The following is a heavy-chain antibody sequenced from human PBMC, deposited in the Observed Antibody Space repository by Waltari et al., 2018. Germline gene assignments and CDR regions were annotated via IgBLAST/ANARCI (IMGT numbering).Heavy chain of an antibody. CDR3: ARGGLPADSSGYYPHDY. J-gene: IGHJ4*02. CDR2: IIPIFGTA. Sequence: VQLVQSGAEVKKPGESLKISCKGSGSTFSSYAISWVRPAPGQGLEWMGGIIPIFGTANYAQKFQGRVTITADESTSTAYMELSSLRSEDTAVYYCARGGLPADSSGYYPHDYWGQGTLVTVSS. V-gene: IGHV1-69*01. CDR1: GSTFSSYA. D-gene: IGHD3-22*01.